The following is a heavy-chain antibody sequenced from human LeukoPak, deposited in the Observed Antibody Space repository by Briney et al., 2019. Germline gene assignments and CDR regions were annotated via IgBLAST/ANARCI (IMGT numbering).Heavy chain of an antibody. CDR1: GFTFSSYW. Sequence: GGSLRLSCAVSGFTFSSYWMSWVRQAPGKGLEWVANMNQDGSEKYYVDSVKGRFTISRDNAKNSLYLQMNNLGAEDTAVYYCARGGELLRPADYWGQGTLVTVSS. D-gene: IGHD3-22*01. CDR3: ARGGELLRPADY. V-gene: IGHV3-7*03. J-gene: IGHJ4*02. CDR2: MNQDGSEK.